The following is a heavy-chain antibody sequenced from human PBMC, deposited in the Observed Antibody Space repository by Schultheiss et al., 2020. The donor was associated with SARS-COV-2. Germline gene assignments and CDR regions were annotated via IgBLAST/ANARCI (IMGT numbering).Heavy chain of an antibody. CDR2: IWYDGRNK. Sequence: GGSLRLSCVASGFSFNTYWMHWVRQAPGKGLEWVAVIWYDGRNKYYADSVKGRFTISRDNSKNTLYLQMNSLRAEDTAVYYCARPARVGPVAGTPHLYYWGQGTLVTVSS. V-gene: IGHV3-33*08. CDR3: ARPARVGPVAGTPHLYY. J-gene: IGHJ4*02. D-gene: IGHD6-19*01. CDR1: GFSFNTYW.